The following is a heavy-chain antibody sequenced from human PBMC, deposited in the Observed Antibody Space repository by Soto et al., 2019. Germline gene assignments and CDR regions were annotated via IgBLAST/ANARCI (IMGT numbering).Heavy chain of an antibody. V-gene: IGHV3-30*18. D-gene: IGHD2-15*01. CDR1: GFTFSNYG. Sequence: QVQLVESGGGVVQPGRSLRLSCAGSGFTFSNYGLHWVRQAPGKGLEWVAVISYDGSNTYYADSVKGRFTISRDNSNNWLYLKMDRLIEKDAVVYECAEDDAPRNCTHSSCRAAGAYWGQGTLVTVSS. J-gene: IGHJ4*02. CDR3: AEDDAPRNCTHSSCRAAGAY. CDR2: ISYDGSNT.